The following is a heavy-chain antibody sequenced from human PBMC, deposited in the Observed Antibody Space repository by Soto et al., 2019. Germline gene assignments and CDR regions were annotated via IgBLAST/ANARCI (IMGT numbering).Heavy chain of an antibody. CDR3: AKDVGYCSSTSCSRMDV. CDR1: GFTFSSYG. J-gene: IGHJ6*03. Sequence: GGSLRLSCAASGFTFSSYGMHWVRQAPGKGLEWVAVISYDGSNKYYADSVKGRFTISRDNSKNTLYLQMNSLRAEDTAVYYCAKDVGYCSSTSCSRMDVWGKGTTVTVSS. CDR2: ISYDGSNK. D-gene: IGHD2-2*01. V-gene: IGHV3-30*18.